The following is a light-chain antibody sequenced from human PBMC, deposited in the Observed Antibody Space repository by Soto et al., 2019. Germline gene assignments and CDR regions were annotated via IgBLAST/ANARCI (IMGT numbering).Light chain of an antibody. CDR2: DVS. Sequence: QSVLTQPASVSGSPGQSITISCTGTSSDVGGYNYVSWYQQLPGKAPKLMIYDVSNRPSGVSNRFSGSKSGNTASLTISGLQAEDEADYYCSSYTSSSTRVFGGGTKLTVL. CDR1: SSDVGGYNY. V-gene: IGLV2-14*01. J-gene: IGLJ2*01. CDR3: SSYTSSSTRV.